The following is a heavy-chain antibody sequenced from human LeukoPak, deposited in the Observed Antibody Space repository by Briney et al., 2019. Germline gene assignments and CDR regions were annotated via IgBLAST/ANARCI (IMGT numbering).Heavy chain of an antibody. CDR2: INHSGST. D-gene: IGHD6-6*01. CDR1: GGTFSGYY. V-gene: IGHV4-34*01. CDR3: ARVTARFGWFDP. J-gene: IGHJ5*02. Sequence: PSETLSFTCAGYGGTFSGYYWSWIRQPPGKGLEWIGEINHSGSTNYNQSLKSLVTISVDTSKNQYSLKLSSETAADTDVYYCARVTARFGWFDPWGQGTLVTVSS.